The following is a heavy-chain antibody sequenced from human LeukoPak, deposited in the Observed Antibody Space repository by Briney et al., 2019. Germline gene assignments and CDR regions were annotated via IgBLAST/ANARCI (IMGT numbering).Heavy chain of an antibody. CDR2: FDPEDGET. D-gene: IGHD3-3*01. CDR1: GYTLTELS. CDR3: ATVPYYDFWSGSNDYYYYYMDV. V-gene: IGHV1-24*01. J-gene: IGHJ6*03. Sequence: ASVKVSCKVSGYTLTELSMHWVRQAPGKGLEWMGGFDPEDGETIYAQKFQGRVTMTEDTSTDTAYMELSSLRSEDTAVYYCATVPYYDFWSGSNDYYYYYMDVWGKGTTVTVSS.